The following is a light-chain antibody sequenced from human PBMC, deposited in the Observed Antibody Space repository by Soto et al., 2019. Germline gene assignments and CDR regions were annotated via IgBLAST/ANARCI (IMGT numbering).Light chain of an antibody. CDR1: DIGSKS. V-gene: IGLV3-21*02. CDR2: DDR. J-gene: IGLJ3*02. CDR3: QVWDRNNNHVL. Sequence: SYELTQPPSVSVAPGQTAMITCEGNDIGSKSVHWYQQRPGQAPVLVVYDDRDRPSGIPERFSGSNSGSTATLTISRVEAGDEADYYCQVWDRNNNHVLFGGGTKVTVL.